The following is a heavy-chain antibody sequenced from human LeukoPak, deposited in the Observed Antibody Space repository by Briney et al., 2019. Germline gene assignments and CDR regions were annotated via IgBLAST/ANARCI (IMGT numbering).Heavy chain of an antibody. J-gene: IGHJ4*02. D-gene: IGHD3-3*01. CDR2: IYYSGST. Sequence: SETLSLTCTVSGGSISSGGYYWSWIRQHPGKGLEWIGYIYYSGSTYYNPSLKSRVTISVDTSKNQFSLKLSSVTAADTAVYYCARLEGVVTRGGFDYWGQGTLVTVSS. CDR1: GGSISSGGYY. CDR3: ARLEGVVTRGGFDY. V-gene: IGHV4-31*03.